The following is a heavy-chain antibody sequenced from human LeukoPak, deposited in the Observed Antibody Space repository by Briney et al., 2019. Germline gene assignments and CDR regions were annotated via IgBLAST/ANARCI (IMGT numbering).Heavy chain of an antibody. CDR1: GYTFTSYG. J-gene: IGHJ5*02. CDR2: ISAYNGNT. V-gene: IGHV1-18*01. CDR3: ARDRRYGSGSYYMNWFDP. Sequence: ASVKVSCKASGYTFTSYGISWVRQAPGQGLEWMGWISAYNGNTNYAQKLQGRVTMTTDTSASTAYMELRSLRSDDTAVYYCARDRRYGSGSYYMNWFDPWGQGTLVTVSS. D-gene: IGHD3-10*01.